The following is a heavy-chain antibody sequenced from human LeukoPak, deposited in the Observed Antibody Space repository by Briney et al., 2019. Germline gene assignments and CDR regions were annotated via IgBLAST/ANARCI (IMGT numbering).Heavy chain of an antibody. CDR3: ARGRYSGTTYYFDY. CDR1: GFTFSSYS. Sequence: GGSLRLSCAASGFTFSSYSMNWVRQAPGKGLEWVSSISSSSSYIYYADSVKGRFTISRDNAKNSLYLQMNSLRAEDTAMYYCARGRYSGTTYYFDYWGQGTLVTVSS. V-gene: IGHV3-21*04. D-gene: IGHD5-12*01. CDR2: ISSSSSYI. J-gene: IGHJ4*02.